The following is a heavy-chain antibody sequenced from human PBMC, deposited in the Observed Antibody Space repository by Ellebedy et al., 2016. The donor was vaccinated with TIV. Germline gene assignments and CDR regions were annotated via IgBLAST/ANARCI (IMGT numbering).Heavy chain of an antibody. CDR1: GYTFTGYY. CDR2: INPNSGGT. J-gene: IGHJ4*02. D-gene: IGHD4-17*01. Sequence: ASVKVSCXASGYTFTGYYMHWVRQAPGQGLEWMGWINPNSGGTNYAQKFQGRVTMTRDTSISTAYMELSRLRSDDTAVYYCAREADYGDYGGAFDYWGQGTLVTVSS. CDR3: AREADYGDYGGAFDY. V-gene: IGHV1-2*02.